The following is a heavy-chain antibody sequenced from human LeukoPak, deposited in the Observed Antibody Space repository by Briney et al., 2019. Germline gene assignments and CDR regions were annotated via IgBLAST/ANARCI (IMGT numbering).Heavy chain of an antibody. CDR2: IYYSGST. D-gene: IGHD2-2*01. CDR3: ASQYQLPPTWFDP. J-gene: IGHJ5*02. V-gene: IGHV4-39*01. CDR1: SGSISSSSYY. Sequence: SETLSLTCTVSSGSISSSSYYWGWIRQPPGKVLELNGSIYYSGSTYYNPSLKTRVTISVGTSKNQFSLKLSSVTAADTAVYYCASQYQLPPTWFDPWGQGTLVTVSS.